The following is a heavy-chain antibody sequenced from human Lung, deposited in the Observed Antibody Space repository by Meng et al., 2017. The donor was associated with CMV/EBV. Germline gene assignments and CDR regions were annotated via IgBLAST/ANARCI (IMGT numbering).Heavy chain of an antibody. D-gene: IGHD3-3*01. V-gene: IGHV1-18*01. CDR1: GYTFNNYG. CDR2: ISGNNGNT. CDR3: ARESRYDFWSGSPPYYFGMDV. J-gene: IGHJ6*02. Sequence: AXVXVSXXASGYTFNNYGVTWVRQAPGQGLEWMGWISGNNGNTNYAQNLKDRVTMTTDTSMSTAYMELRSLRSDDAAVYYCARESRYDFWSGSPPYYFGMDVWGQGXTVTVSS.